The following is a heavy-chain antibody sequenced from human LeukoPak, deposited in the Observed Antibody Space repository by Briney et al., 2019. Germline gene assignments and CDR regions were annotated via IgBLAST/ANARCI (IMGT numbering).Heavy chain of an antibody. CDR3: ARGRVAAAGGSTTSYYYYYYGMDV. D-gene: IGHD6-13*01. J-gene: IGHJ6*02. CDR1: GGSISSSSYY. CDR2: IYYSGST. V-gene: IGHV4-39*07. Sequence: MPSETLSLTCIVSGGSISSSSYYWGWIRQPPGKGLEWIGSIYYSGSTYYNPSLKSRVTISVDTSKNQFSLKLSSVTAADTAVYYCARGRVAAAGGSTTSYYYYYYGMDVWGQGTTVTVSS.